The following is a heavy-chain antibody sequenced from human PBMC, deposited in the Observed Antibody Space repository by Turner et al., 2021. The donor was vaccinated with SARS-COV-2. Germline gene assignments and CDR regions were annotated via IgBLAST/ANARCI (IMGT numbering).Heavy chain of an antibody. D-gene: IGHD1-1*01. J-gene: IGHJ4*02. CDR3: ARWNEGFDY. V-gene: IGHV4-59*02. Sequence: QVQLQESGPGLVKPSETLSLICTVSGGSVSPFYWGWNRQPPGKGLEWIGYIYHTGSVSYSPSLENRVTISEDTSKSQLSLKLNSVTAADTAVYYCARWNEGFDYWGQGTLVTVSS. CDR1: GGSVSPFY. CDR2: IYHTGSV.